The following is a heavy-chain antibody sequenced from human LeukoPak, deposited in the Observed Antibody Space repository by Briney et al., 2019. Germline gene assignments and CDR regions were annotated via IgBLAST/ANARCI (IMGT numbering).Heavy chain of an antibody. V-gene: IGHV4-34*01. CDR2: INHSGST. Sequence: SETLSLTCAVYGGSFSGYYWSWIRQPPGKGLEWIGEINHSGSTNYNPSLKSRVTISVDTSKNQFSLKLSSVTAADTAVYYCARGGDYYDCSGYYHFDYWGQGTLVTVSS. J-gene: IGHJ4*02. CDR1: GGSFSGYY. CDR3: ARGGDYYDCSGYYHFDY. D-gene: IGHD3-22*01.